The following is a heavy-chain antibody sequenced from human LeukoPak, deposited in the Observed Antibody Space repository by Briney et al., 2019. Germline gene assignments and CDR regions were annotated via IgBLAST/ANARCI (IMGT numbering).Heavy chain of an antibody. CDR1: GGSISSSSYY. CDR3: AKTQTRVV. CDR2: IYYSGST. D-gene: IGHD3-10*01. Sequence: SETLSLXCTVSGGSISSSSYYWGWIRQPPGKGLEWIGSIYYSGSTFYNPSLKSRVTISVDTSKNQFSLKLSSVTATDTAVYYCAKTQTRVVWGKGTTVTVSS. V-gene: IGHV4-39*01. J-gene: IGHJ6*03.